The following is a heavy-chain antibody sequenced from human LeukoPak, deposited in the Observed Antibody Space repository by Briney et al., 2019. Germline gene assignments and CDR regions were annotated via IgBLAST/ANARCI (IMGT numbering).Heavy chain of an antibody. J-gene: IGHJ5*02. Sequence: GGSLRLSCAASGFTFSSYSMNWVRQAPGKGLEWVSSISSSSSYIYYADSVKGRFTISRDNAKNSLYLQMNSLRAEDTAVYYCARDRNYYGSAFDPWGQGTLVTVSS. CDR2: ISSSSSYI. V-gene: IGHV3-21*04. CDR3: ARDRNYYGSAFDP. D-gene: IGHD3-10*01. CDR1: GFTFSSYS.